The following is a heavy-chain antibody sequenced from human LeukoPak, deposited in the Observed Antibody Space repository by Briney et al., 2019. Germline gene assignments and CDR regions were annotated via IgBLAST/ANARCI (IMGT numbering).Heavy chain of an antibody. J-gene: IGHJ4*02. CDR2: ISSSSSTI. D-gene: IGHD2-2*01. CDR1: GFTFSSYS. Sequence: GESLKISCAASGFTFSSYSMNWVRQAPGKGLEWVSYISSSSSTIYYADSVKGRFTISRDNAKNSLYLQMNSLRAEDTAVYYCARVASSTSWRPDDYWGQGTLVTVSS. CDR3: ARVASSTSWRPDDY. V-gene: IGHV3-48*01.